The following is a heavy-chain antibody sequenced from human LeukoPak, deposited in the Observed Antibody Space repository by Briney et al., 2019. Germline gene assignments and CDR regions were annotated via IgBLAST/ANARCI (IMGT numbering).Heavy chain of an antibody. J-gene: IGHJ4*02. CDR1: GFTFTDHY. CDR3: ARGATRLATAGAEFDS. V-gene: IGHV1-2*06. CDR2: INPNSGET. Sequence: ASVTVSCKASGFTFTDHYMHWVRQAPGQSLEWMGRINPNSGETSFALSFQGRVTMTRDTSINTAYMELGRLTSDDTAVYFCARGATRLATAGAEFDSWGQGTLVIVSS. D-gene: IGHD6-13*01.